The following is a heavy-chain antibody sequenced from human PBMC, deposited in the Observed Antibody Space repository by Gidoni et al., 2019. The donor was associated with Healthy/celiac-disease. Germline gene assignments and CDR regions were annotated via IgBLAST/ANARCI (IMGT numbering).Heavy chain of an antibody. CDR3: ARDFDPGVVPAALAFDY. Sequence: EVQLVESGGGLVQPGGSLRLSCSASGFTFSRSWMSWVRQAPGKGVEWVANIKQDGSEKYYGDSVKGRFTISRDNAKNSLYLQMNSLRAEDTAVYDCARDFDPGVVPAALAFDYWGQGTLVTVSS. CDR1: GFTFSRSW. D-gene: IGHD2-2*01. J-gene: IGHJ4*02. CDR2: IKQDGSEK. V-gene: IGHV3-7*05.